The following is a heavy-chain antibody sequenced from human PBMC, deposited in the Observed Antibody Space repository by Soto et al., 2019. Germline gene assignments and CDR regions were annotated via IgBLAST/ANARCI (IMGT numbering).Heavy chain of an antibody. V-gene: IGHV3-21*01. Sequence: GGSLRLSCAASGFTFSTYTMNWVRQAPGKGLEWVSSIRNNGNYMYYADSVKGRFTISRDNAKNSLYLQMNTLRAEDTAVYYCARDGHFDWWGQGTLVTVSS. CDR1: GFTFSTYT. CDR2: IRNNGNYM. J-gene: IGHJ4*02. CDR3: ARDGHFDW.